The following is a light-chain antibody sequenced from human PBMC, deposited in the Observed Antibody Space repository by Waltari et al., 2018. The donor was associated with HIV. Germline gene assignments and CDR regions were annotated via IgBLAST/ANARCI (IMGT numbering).Light chain of an antibody. J-gene: IGKJ5*01. CDR1: QSPLHSNGYNY. CDR2: LGS. CDR3: MQAPQTPIT. Sequence: IMMTQSPLSLPVTPGERASISCMSSQSPLHSNGYNYLAWYLKRHEQFPQLLIDLGSNRASGVPDRFSGSGSCTDFTLKISRVEAEDVGVYYCMQAPQTPITFGQRTRLEIK. V-gene: IGKV2-28*01.